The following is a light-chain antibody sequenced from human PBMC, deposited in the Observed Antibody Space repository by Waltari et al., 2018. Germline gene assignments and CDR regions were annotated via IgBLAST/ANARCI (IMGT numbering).Light chain of an antibody. Sequence: DIHLTQSPSSLSASVGDTVTIACRASQDIGASVNWYQQIPGEAPKLLIFDADGLGRGAPSRVSGGGSRTQFTFTITGLQAEDIATYYCQQFGSLPWTFGQGTTVE. V-gene: IGKV1-33*01. CDR2: DAD. J-gene: IGKJ1*01. CDR1: QDIGAS. CDR3: QQFGSLPWT.